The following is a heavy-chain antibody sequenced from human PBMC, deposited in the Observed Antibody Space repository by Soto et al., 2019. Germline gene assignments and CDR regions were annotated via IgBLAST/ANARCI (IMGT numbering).Heavy chain of an antibody. V-gene: IGHV4-34*01. CDR2: ISHSGTT. CDR1: GGSFSGYY. CDR3: ARGECSSVYCFTRWALDF. D-gene: IGHD2-2*01. J-gene: IGHJ3*01. Sequence: QVQLQQWGAGLLKPSETLSLTCEVHGGSFSGYYWTWIRQTPGKWLEWIGEISHSGTTNYQPSLTSRVTISADPSKKQFSLNLTSVTAAVSGVYYCARGECSSVYCFTRWALDFWGQGTVVTVSS.